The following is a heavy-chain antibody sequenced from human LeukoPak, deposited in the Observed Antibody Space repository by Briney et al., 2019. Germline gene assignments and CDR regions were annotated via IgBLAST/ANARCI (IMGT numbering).Heavy chain of an antibody. D-gene: IGHD2-2*02. CDR3: ARGGYCSSTSCYIFDY. CDR2: INPNNGST. CDR1: GYIYRGYN. J-gene: IGHJ4*02. Sequence: ASVKDSCKASGYIYRGYNMYWVRPAPGQGLAWMGWINPNNGSTNYAQKFHGRVTMTRDTSISTAYMELSRLTSDDTAVYYCARGGYCSSTSCYIFDYWGQGTLVTVSS. V-gene: IGHV1-2*02.